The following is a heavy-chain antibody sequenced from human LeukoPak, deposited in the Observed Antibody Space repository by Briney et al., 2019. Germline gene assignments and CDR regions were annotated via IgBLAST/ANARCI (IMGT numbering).Heavy chain of an antibody. J-gene: IGHJ3*02. Sequence: SGPTLVDPTQPLTLTCTFSGFSLSTSGVGVGWIRQPPGKALEWLALIYWNDDKRYSPSLKSSLTITKDTSKKQVVLTMTNMDPVDTATYYCAHSYDSGTYDAFAIWGQGTMVTVSS. CDR3: AHSYDSGTYDAFAI. D-gene: IGHD4/OR15-4a*01. CDR2: IYWNDDK. CDR1: GFSLSTSGVG. V-gene: IGHV2-5*01.